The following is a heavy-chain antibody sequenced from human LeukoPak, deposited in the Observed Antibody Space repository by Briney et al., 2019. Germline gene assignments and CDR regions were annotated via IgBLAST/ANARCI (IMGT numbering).Heavy chain of an antibody. Sequence: PGGSLRLSCAASGFTYSSYAMSWVRQAPGKGLEWVLAISGSGGSTYYADSLKGRFTISRDNSKNTLYLQMNSLRAKDTAVYYCAEDCYSSSWYGLFDHWGQGTLVTVSS. CDR1: GFTYSSYA. CDR3: AEDCYSSSWYGLFDH. J-gene: IGHJ4*02. CDR2: ISGSGGST. V-gene: IGHV3-23*01. D-gene: IGHD6-13*01.